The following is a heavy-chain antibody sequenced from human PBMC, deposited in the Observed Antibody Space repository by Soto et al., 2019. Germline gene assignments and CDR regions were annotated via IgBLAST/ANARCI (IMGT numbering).Heavy chain of an antibody. J-gene: IGHJ4*02. V-gene: IGHV1-46*01. CDR3: ERGGAGGFDH. CDR2: INPSGGYT. CDR1: GYTFTRFF. D-gene: IGHD3-16*01. Sequence: QVQLVQSEAEVKKPGASVKVSCKASGYTFTRFFMHWVRQAPGQGLEWMAVINPSGGYTTYAQKFQDRVTVSRDTSESTFYMELSSLRSEDTAVYYCERGGAGGFDHWGQGTLFTVSS.